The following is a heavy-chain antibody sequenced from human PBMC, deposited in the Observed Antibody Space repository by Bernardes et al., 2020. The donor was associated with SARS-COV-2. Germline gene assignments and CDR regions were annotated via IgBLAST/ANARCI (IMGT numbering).Heavy chain of an antibody. CDR1: GFTFSSYG. CDR3: AREAYYGSGTYGMDV. D-gene: IGHD3-10*01. CDR2: IWYDGSNK. Sequence: GSLRLSCAASGFTFSSYGMHWVRQAPGKGLEWVAVIWYDGSNKYYAGSVKGRFTISRDNSKNTLYLQMNSLRAEDTAVYYCAREAYYGSGTYGMDVWGQGTTVTVSS. J-gene: IGHJ6*02. V-gene: IGHV3-33*01.